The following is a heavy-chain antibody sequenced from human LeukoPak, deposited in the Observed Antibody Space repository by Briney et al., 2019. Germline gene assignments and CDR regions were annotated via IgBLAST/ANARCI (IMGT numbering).Heavy chain of an antibody. CDR2: IYTSGST. Sequence: SETLSLTCTVSGGSISSGSYYWSWIRQPAGKGLEWIGRIYTSGSTNYNPSLKSRVTISVDTSKNQFSLKLSSVTAADTAVYYCARERFGGSTLIDYWGQGNLVTVSS. CDR3: ARERFGGSTLIDY. D-gene: IGHD3-10*01. J-gene: IGHJ4*02. V-gene: IGHV4-61*02. CDR1: GGSISSGSYY.